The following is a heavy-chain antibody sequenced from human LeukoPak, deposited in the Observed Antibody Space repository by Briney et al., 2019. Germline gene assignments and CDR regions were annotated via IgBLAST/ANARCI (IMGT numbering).Heavy chain of an antibody. CDR1: GGSISSSSYY. D-gene: IGHD5-12*01. CDR3: ARLVGGYVGADY. J-gene: IGHJ4*02. Sequence: SETLSLTCTVSGGSISSSSYYRGWIRQPPGKGLEWIGSIYYSGSTYYNPSLKSRVTISVDTSKNQFSLKLSSVTAADTAMYYCARLVGGYVGADYWGQGTLVTVSS. V-gene: IGHV4-39*01. CDR2: IYYSGST.